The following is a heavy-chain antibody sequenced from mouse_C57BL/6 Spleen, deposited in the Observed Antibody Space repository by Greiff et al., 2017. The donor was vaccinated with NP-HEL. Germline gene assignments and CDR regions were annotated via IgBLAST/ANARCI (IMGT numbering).Heavy chain of an antibody. CDR1: GYTFTDYY. J-gene: IGHJ3*01. Sequence: VQLVESGAELVRPGASVKLSCKASGYTFTDYYINWVKQRPGQGLEWIARIYPGSGNTYYNEKFKGKATLTAEKSSSTAYMQLSSLTSEDSAVYFCARWHDGYPFAYWGQGTLVTVSA. V-gene: IGHV1-76*01. CDR2: IYPGSGNT. D-gene: IGHD2-3*01. CDR3: ARWHDGYPFAY.